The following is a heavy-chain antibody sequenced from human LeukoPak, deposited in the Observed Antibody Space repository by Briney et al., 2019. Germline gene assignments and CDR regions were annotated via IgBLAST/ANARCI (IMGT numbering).Heavy chain of an antibody. CDR3: ARGLRNDILTPFDY. V-gene: IGHV1-18*01. J-gene: IGHJ4*02. Sequence: GASVKVSCKASGYTFADYTISWVRQAPGQGLEWMGWISGFSLDTRYAHHLQGRVSLTTDPATSTVYMELSSLRSEDTAVYYCARGLRNDILTPFDYWGQGTLVTVSS. D-gene: IGHD3-9*01. CDR1: GYTFADYT. CDR2: ISGFSLDT.